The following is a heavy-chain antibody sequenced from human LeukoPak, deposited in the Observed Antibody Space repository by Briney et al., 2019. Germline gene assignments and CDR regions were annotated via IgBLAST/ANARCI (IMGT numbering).Heavy chain of an antibody. J-gene: IGHJ3*02. Sequence: ASVKVSCKVSGYTLTDLSMHWVRQAPGKGLEWMGGFDPEDGETIYAQKIQGRVTMTEDTSTDTAYMELSSLRSEDTAVYYCATMAGTTWAFDIWGQGTMVTVSS. V-gene: IGHV1-24*01. CDR1: GYTLTDLS. D-gene: IGHD1-14*01. CDR3: ATMAGTTWAFDI. CDR2: FDPEDGET.